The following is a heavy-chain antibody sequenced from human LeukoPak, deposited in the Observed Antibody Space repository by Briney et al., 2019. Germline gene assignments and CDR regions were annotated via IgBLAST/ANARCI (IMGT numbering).Heavy chain of an antibody. D-gene: IGHD4-17*01. CDR3: AKAPYGDYVFGY. CDR1: GFTFSSCA. CDR2: ISGSGGTT. V-gene: IGHV3-23*01. J-gene: IGHJ4*02. Sequence: GGSLRLSCAASGFTFSSCAMSWVRQAPGKGLEWVSSISGSGGTTHYADSVKGRFTISRDNSKNSLFLQMNSLRAEDTAVYYCAKAPYGDYVFGYWGQGTLVTVSS.